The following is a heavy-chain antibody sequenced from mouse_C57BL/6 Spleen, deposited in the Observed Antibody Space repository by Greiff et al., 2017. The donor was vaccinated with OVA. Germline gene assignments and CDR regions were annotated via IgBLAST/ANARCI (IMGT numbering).Heavy chain of an antibody. Sequence: EVKLQQSGPELVKPGASVKISCKASGYSFTGYYMNWVKQSPEKSLEWIGEINPSTGGTTYNQKFKAKATLTGDKSSSTAYMQLKSLTSEDSAVYYCATYYGNYNYAMDYWGQGTSVTVSS. D-gene: IGHD2-10*01. J-gene: IGHJ4*01. CDR3: ATYYGNYNYAMDY. CDR1: GYSFTGYY. CDR2: INPSTGGT. V-gene: IGHV1-42*01.